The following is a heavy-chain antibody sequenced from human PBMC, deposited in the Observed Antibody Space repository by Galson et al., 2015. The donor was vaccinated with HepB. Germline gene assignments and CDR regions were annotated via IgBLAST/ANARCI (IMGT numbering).Heavy chain of an antibody. CDR1: GGSISPFH. V-gene: IGHV4-59*01. CDR2: ISYSGST. D-gene: IGHD3-22*01. Sequence: ETLSLTCTVSGGSISPFHWSWIRQPPGQAMDWIGHISYSGSTNFNPSLKSRVTVSLDTSKNQFSLKLSSVTPADTAVYYCARATHNYSDSPGYYLMDGLDYWGQGTLVTVAS. CDR3: ARATHNYSDSPGYYLMDGLDY. J-gene: IGHJ4*02.